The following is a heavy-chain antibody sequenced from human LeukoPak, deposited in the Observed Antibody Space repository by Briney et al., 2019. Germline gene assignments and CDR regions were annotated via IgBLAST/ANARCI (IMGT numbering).Heavy chain of an antibody. D-gene: IGHD3-3*01. CDR3: AKDRSVGVAIYYNYGMDV. CDR1: GFTFSSYA. CDR2: ISGSGGST. J-gene: IGHJ6*02. Sequence: GASLRLSCAASGFTFSSYAMSWVRQAPGKGLEWVSTISGSGGSTYYADSVKGRFTISRDNSKNTLYLQMNSLRVEDTAVYYCAKDRSVGVAIYYNYGMDVWGQGTTVTVSS. V-gene: IGHV3-23*01.